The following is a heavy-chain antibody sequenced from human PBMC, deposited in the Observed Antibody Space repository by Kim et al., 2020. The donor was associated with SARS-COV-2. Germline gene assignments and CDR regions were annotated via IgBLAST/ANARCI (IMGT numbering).Heavy chain of an antibody. Sequence: ASVKVSCKASGYTFTGYYMHWVRQAPGQGLEWMGRINPNSGGTNYAQKFQGRVTMTRDTSISTAYMELSRLRSDDTAVYYCARDKVPENEFGGGYPQLGGYFYYYGVDVWGQEATVTVSS. V-gene: IGHV1-2*06. J-gene: IGHJ6*02. CDR2: INPNSGGT. D-gene: IGHD3-3*01. CDR3: ARDKVPENEFGGGYPQLGGYFYYYGVDV. CDR1: GYTFTGYY.